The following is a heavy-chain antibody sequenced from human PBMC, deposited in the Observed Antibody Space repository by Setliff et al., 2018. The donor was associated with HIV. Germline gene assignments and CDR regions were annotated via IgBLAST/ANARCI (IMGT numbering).Heavy chain of an antibody. Sequence: PSETLSLTCTVSGDSINSGTYYWSWIRQPAGKGLEWIGYIYYSGSTNYNPSLKSRVTISVATSNNQFSLRLSSVTAADTAVYYCSRAIVAVTAIDHYYYGMDVWGQGTTVTVS. CDR2: IYYSGST. V-gene: IGHV4-61*10. CDR1: GDSINSGTYY. CDR3: SRAIVAVTAIDHYYYGMDV. J-gene: IGHJ6*02. D-gene: IGHD2-21*02.